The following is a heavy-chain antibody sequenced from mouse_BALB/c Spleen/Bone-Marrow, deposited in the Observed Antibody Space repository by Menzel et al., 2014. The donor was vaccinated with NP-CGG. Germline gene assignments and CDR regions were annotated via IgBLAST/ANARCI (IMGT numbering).Heavy chain of an antibody. J-gene: IGHJ2*01. Sequence: EVKLLESGGGLVKPGGSLKLSCAASGFSFSSYSMSWVRQTPEKMLEWVATISSGGHDTYYPDSVKGRFTISRDNAKNTLYLQMSSLKSEDTAMYYCSKDRGYDYSYYFDYWGQGTTLTVSS. CDR1: GFSFSSYS. CDR2: ISSGGHDT. D-gene: IGHD2-4*01. V-gene: IGHV5-6-4*01. CDR3: SKDRGYDYSYYFDY.